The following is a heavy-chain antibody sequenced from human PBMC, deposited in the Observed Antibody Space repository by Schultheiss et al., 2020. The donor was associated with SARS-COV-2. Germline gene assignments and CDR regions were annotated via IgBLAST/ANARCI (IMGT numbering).Heavy chain of an antibody. CDR3: ARAATDDDFWSGGTDAFDI. J-gene: IGHJ3*02. D-gene: IGHD3-3*01. Sequence: GGSLRLSCAASGFTFSSYSMNWVRQAPGKGLEWVSSISSSSSYIYYADSVKGRFTISRDNAKNSLYLQMNSLRAEDTAVYHCARAATDDDFWSGGTDAFDIWGRGTMVTVSS. CDR2: ISSSSSYI. V-gene: IGHV3-21*01. CDR1: GFTFSSYS.